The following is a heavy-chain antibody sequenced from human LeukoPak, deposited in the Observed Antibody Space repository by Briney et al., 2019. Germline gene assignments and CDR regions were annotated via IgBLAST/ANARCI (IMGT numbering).Heavy chain of an antibody. V-gene: IGHV4-39*07. CDR1: GGSISSSSYY. Sequence: SETLSLTCTVSGGSISSSSYYWGWIRQPPGKGLEWIGSIYYSGSTYYNPSLKSRVTISVDTSKNQFSLKLSSVTAADTAVYYCARDSDYVDYWGQGTLVTVSS. CDR3: ARDSDYVDY. D-gene: IGHD4/OR15-4a*01. J-gene: IGHJ4*02. CDR2: IYYSGST.